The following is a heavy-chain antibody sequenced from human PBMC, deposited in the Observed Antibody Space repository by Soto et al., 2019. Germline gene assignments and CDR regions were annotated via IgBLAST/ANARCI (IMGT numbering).Heavy chain of an antibody. J-gene: IGHJ5*02. Sequence: ASVKVSCKASGYTFTGYYMHWLRQAPGQGLEWMGWINPNSGGTNYAQKFQGRVTMTRDTSISTAYMELSRLRSDDTAVYYCARALLRRLNRFDPWGQGTLVTVSS. V-gene: IGHV1-2*02. CDR1: GYTFTGYY. D-gene: IGHD5-12*01. CDR2: INPNSGGT. CDR3: ARALLRRLNRFDP.